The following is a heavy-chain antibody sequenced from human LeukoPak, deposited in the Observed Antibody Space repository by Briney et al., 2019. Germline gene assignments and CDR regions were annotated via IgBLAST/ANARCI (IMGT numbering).Heavy chain of an antibody. CDR2: INHSGST. Sequence: PSETLSLTCAVYGESFSGYYWNWIRQSPGKGLEWIGEINHSGSTNYNPSLKGRVTVSVDTSKNQFFLKLRSVTAADTAMYYCARRGSARTLDYWGQGTLVTVSS. J-gene: IGHJ4*02. CDR3: ARRGSARTLDY. D-gene: IGHD3-16*01. CDR1: GESFSGYY. V-gene: IGHV4-34*01.